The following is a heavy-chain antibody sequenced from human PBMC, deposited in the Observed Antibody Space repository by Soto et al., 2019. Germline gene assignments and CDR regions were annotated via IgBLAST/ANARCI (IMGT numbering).Heavy chain of an antibody. D-gene: IGHD2-2*01. CDR1: GFTFSDYY. Sequence: GSLRLSCAASGFTFSDYYMSWIRQAPGKGLEWVSYISSSGSTIYYADSVKGRFTISRDNAKNSLYLQMNSLRAEDTAVYYCARASVVPAAIPDWFDPWGQGTLVTVSS. V-gene: IGHV3-11*01. J-gene: IGHJ5*02. CDR3: ARASVVPAAIPDWFDP. CDR2: ISSSGSTI.